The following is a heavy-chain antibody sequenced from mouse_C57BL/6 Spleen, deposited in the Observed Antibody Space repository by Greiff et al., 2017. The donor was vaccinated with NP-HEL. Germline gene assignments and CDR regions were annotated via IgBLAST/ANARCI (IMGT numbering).Heavy chain of an antibody. D-gene: IGHD2-5*01. V-gene: IGHV1-22*01. Sequence: EVQLQQSGPELVKPGASVKMSCKASGYTFTDYNMHWVKQSHGKSLEGIGYINPNTGGTSYNQKFKGKATLTVTKYSSTAYMELRSLTSEDSAVDYCAREGDYSNYRTWFAYWGQGTLVTVSA. CDR1: GYTFTDYN. CDR2: INPNTGGT. CDR3: AREGDYSNYRTWFAY. J-gene: IGHJ3*01.